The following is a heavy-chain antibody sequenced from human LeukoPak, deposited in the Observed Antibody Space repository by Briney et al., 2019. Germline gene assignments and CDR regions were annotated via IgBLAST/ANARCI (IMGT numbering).Heavy chain of an antibody. CDR1: GGTFSSYA. CDR3: ARGSVITATGNYFDY. D-gene: IGHD1-7*01. V-gene: IGHV1-69*01. J-gene: IGHJ4*02. Sequence: SVKVSCKASGGTFSSYAISWVRQAPGQVLEWMGGIIPIFGTANYAQNFQDRVTITADETTSTAYMELSSLRSEDTAVYYCARGSVITATGNYFDYWGQGTLVTVSS. CDR2: IIPIFGTA.